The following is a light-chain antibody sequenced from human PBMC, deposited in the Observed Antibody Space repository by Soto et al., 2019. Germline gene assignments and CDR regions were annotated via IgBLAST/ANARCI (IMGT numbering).Light chain of an antibody. J-gene: IGLJ2*01. V-gene: IGLV2-14*01. Sequence: QSALTQPASXXXXXXXXXXXXCTGTSSDVGGSNFVSWYQQHPGKVPKLMIYDVSNRPSGVSNRFSGSKSGNTASLTISGLQAEDEADYYCSSHTSSSSLVFGGGTKLTVL. CDR1: SSDVGGSNF. CDR3: SSHTSSSSLV. CDR2: DVS.